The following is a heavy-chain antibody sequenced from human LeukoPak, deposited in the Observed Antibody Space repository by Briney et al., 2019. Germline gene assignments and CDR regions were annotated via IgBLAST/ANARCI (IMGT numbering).Heavy chain of an antibody. CDR2: INPSGDTT. CDR3: ARAGGGLDV. J-gene: IGHJ6*04. CDR1: GDTFSSYY. V-gene: IGHV1-46*01. D-gene: IGHD3-16*01. Sequence: ASVEVSCKASGDTFSSYYVHWVRQAPGQGLEWMGIINPSGDTTLYAQEFQGRVTVTRDMSTSTVYMELSSLRSEDTAVFYCARAGGGLDVWGKGTTVTVSS.